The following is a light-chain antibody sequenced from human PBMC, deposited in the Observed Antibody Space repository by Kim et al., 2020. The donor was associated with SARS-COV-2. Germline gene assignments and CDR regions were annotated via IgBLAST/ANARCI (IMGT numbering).Light chain of an antibody. J-gene: IGKJ1*01. V-gene: IGKV1-5*01. CDR2: DAS. CDR1: QSIRNW. Sequence: DIQMTQSPSTLSASVGDRVTITSRASQSIRNWLAWYQQKPGKGPRLLIYDASNLESGVPSRFSGSGSETEFTLTSSSLQPDDFATGFCQHYDGYSGTFGQGTKVDIK. CDR3: QHYDGYSGT.